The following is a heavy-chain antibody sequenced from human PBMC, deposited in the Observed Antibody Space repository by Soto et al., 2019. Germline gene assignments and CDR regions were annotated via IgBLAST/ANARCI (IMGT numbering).Heavy chain of an antibody. CDR3: ARGSRVANAERDYYYGMDV. CDR1: GYTFNSYA. D-gene: IGHD1-1*01. V-gene: IGHV1-3*01. CDR2: INAGNGNT. J-gene: IGHJ6*02. Sequence: ASVKDSCKSSGYTFNSYAMHWVRQAPGQRLEWMGWINAGNGNTKYSQKFQGRVTITRDTSASTAYMELSSLRSEDTAVYYCARGSRVANAERDYYYGMDVWGQGTTVTVSS.